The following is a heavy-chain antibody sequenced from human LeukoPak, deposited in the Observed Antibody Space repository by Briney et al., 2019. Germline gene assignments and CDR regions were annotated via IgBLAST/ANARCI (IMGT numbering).Heavy chain of an antibody. D-gene: IGHD3-9*01. CDR2: ISGNSDTI. V-gene: IGHV3-23*05. CDR1: GFTFSSYA. CDR3: TRYDLSTYARRAFDY. J-gene: IGHJ4*02. Sequence: GGSLRLSCAASGFTFSSYAMSWVRQAPGKGLEWISVISGNSDTIHYADSVKGRFTVSRDNSKNILYMQMNSLAAEDTAVYYCTRYDLSTYARRAFDYWGQGTLVAVSS.